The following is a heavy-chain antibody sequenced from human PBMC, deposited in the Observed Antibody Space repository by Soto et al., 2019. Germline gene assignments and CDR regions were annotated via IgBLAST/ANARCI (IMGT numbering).Heavy chain of an antibody. J-gene: IGHJ6*02. CDR2: IYSGGST. Sequence: PGGSLRLSCAASGFTVSSNYMSWVRQAPGKGLEWVSVIYSGGSTYYADSVKGRFTISRDNSKNTLYLQMNSLRAEDTAVYYCARDALEYSSGWGGGFYYYYGMDVWGQGTTVTVSS. V-gene: IGHV3-66*01. CDR1: GFTVSSNY. D-gene: IGHD6-19*01. CDR3: ARDALEYSSGWGGGFYYYYGMDV.